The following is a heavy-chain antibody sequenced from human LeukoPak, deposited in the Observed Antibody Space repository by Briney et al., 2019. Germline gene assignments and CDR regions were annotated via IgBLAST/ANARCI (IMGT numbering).Heavy chain of an antibody. Sequence: ASVKVSCKASGGTFSSYAISWVRQAPGQGLEWMGGIIPIFGTANYAQKFQGRVTITTDESTSTAYMELSSLRSEDTAVYYCARGHYDILTGSGYYYYYVDVWGKGTTVTVSS. CDR2: IIPIFGTA. CDR3: ARGHYDILTGSGYYYYYVDV. J-gene: IGHJ6*03. CDR1: GGTFSSYA. V-gene: IGHV1-69*05. D-gene: IGHD3-9*01.